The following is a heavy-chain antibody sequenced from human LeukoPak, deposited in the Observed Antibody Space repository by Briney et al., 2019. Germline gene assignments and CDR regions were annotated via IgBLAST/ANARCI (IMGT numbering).Heavy chain of an antibody. D-gene: IGHD3-9*01. CDR1: GFTFSNYA. V-gene: IGHV3-23*01. CDR3: AVPNVGRYFDWLLSRAYFDY. Sequence: PGGSLRLSCAASGFTFSNYAMSWVRQAPGKGLEWVSAISGSGGSTYYADSVKGRFTISRDNSKNTLYLQMNSLRAEDTAVYYCAVPNVGRYFDWLLSRAYFDYWGQGTLVTVSS. CDR2: ISGSGGST. J-gene: IGHJ4*02.